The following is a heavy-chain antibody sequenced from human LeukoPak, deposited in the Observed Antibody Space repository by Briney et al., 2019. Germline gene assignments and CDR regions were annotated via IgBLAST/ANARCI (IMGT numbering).Heavy chain of an antibody. D-gene: IGHD3-16*01. Sequence: GGSLRLSCSASGFTFSIYAMHWVRQAPGKGLEYLSGINNNGGTTNYADSVKGRFTISRDNFKNTLYLQMSSLKPEDTAVYYCVKTMVTFGGIIRADAFDIWGQGTMVTVSS. CDR1: GFTFSIYA. J-gene: IGHJ3*02. CDR3: VKTMVTFGGIIRADAFDI. CDR2: INNNGGTT. V-gene: IGHV3-64D*06.